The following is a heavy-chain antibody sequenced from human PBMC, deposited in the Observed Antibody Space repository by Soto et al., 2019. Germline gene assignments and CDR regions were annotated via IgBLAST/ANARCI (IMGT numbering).Heavy chain of an antibody. CDR3: ARDGYSRYAFDI. CDR2: MYYSGTT. J-gene: IGHJ3*02. D-gene: IGHD4-4*01. V-gene: IGHV4-39*07. CDR1: GGSISSSSYF. Sequence: SETLSLTCTVSGGSISSSSYFWGWIRQPPGKGLEWIGSMYYSGTTYYNPSLKSRVTISVDTSKNQFSLKLSSVTAADTAVYYCARDGYSRYAFDIWGQGTMVTVSS.